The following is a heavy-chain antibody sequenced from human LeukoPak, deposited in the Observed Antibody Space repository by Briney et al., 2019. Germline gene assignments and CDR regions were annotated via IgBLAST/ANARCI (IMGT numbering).Heavy chain of an antibody. CDR1: GFTFSSYG. Sequence: GGSLRLSCAASGFTFSSYGMNWVRQAPGKGLEWVAVIWYDGSNKYYADSVKGRFTISRDNSKNTLYLQMNSLRAEDTAVYYCARVLKYSSSWRPPGTRYYYYYGMDVWGKGTTVTVSS. CDR3: ARVLKYSSSWRPPGTRYYYYYGMDV. J-gene: IGHJ6*04. D-gene: IGHD6-13*01. V-gene: IGHV3-33*01. CDR2: IWYDGSNK.